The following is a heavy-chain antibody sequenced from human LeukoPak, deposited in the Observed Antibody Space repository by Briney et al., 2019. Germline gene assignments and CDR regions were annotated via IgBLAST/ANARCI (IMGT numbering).Heavy chain of an antibody. V-gene: IGHV4-59*12. CDR3: ARDYYDSSGRYDAFDI. CDR2: IYYSGST. D-gene: IGHD3-22*01. J-gene: IGHJ3*02. CDR1: GGSISSYY. Sequence: SETLSLTCTVSGGSISSYYWSWIRQPPGKGLEWLGYIYYSGSTNYNPSLKSRVTISVDTSKNQFSLKLSSVTAADTAVYHCARDYYDSSGRYDAFDIWGQGTMVTVSS.